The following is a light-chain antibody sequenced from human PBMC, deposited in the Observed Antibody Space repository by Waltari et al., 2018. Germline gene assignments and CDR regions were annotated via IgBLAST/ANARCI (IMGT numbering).Light chain of an antibody. CDR3: QQYYSAPYT. V-gene: IGKV1-5*03. J-gene: IGKJ2*01. Sequence: DIQMTQSPSTLSASVGDRVTITCRASQSICSYLAWYQQKPGKAPNLLIYKASSLQSGVPSRFSGSGSGTEFTLTISSLQAEDVAVYYCQQYYSAPYTFGQGTKLEIK. CDR2: KAS. CDR1: QSICSY.